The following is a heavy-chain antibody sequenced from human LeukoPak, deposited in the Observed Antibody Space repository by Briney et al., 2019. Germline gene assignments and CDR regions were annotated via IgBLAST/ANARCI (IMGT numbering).Heavy chain of an antibody. Sequence: PGGSLRLSCAASGFTFSNYWMSWVRQAPGKGLEWVANIKYDGREKYFVGSVKGRFTISRDNAENSLYLQMNSLSAEDTAVYFCTRDTRRAICSGMDCYYYMDVWGKGTTVTVS. CDR1: GFTFSNYW. CDR2: IKYDGREK. J-gene: IGHJ6*03. V-gene: IGHV3-7*01. D-gene: IGHD2-15*01. CDR3: TRDTRRAICSGMDCYYYMDV.